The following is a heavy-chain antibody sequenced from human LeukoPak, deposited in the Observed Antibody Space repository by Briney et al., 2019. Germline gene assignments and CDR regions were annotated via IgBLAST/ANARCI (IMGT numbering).Heavy chain of an antibody. CDR2: IYSGGDT. V-gene: IGHV3-53*01. CDR3: ARDSGSYSLDI. D-gene: IGHD1-26*01. CDR1: GFFVSNNY. Sequence: GGSLRLSCAASGFFVSNNYMSWVRQAPGKGLEWVSVIYSGGDTYYADSVKGRFTISRDNSKNTLYLQMNSLRAEDTAVYYCARDSGSYSLDIWGQGTMVTVSS. J-gene: IGHJ3*02.